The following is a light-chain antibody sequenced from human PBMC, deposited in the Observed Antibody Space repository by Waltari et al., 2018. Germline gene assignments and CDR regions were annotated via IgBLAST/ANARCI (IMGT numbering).Light chain of an antibody. CDR1: QDINNY. CDR3: QKYHSAPYT. Sequence: DIQMTQSPSSLSASVGDRVTITCRARQDINNYVAWYQQKPGKAPVLLIFGASTLHSGVSSRFSGSGSATHFTLTISSLQPDDGATYYCQKYHSAPYTFGQGTKLEI. J-gene: IGKJ2*01. CDR2: GAS. V-gene: IGKV1-27*01.